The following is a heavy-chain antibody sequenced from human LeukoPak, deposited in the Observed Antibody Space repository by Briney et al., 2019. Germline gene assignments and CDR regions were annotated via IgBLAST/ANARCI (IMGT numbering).Heavy chain of an antibody. Sequence: PGGSLRLSCAASGFTFSSYTMNWVRQPPGKGLEWVSSISSSSSYIYYADSVKGRFIISRDNAKNSLYLQMNSLRAEDTAVYYCARAPVGMGYFDYWGQGTLVTVSS. CDR3: ARAPVGMGYFDY. CDR1: GFTFSSYT. V-gene: IGHV3-21*01. D-gene: IGHD1-26*01. J-gene: IGHJ4*02. CDR2: ISSSSSYI.